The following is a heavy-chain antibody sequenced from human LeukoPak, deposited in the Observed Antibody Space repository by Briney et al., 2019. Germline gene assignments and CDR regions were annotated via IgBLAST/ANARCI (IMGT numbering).Heavy chain of an antibody. J-gene: IGHJ4*02. CDR3: AARWNDDLDFDY. CDR2: IDPSDSYT. CDR1: GYSFTSYW. D-gene: IGHD1-1*01. V-gene: IGHV5-10-1*01. Sequence: GESLKISCKGSGYSFTSYWISWVRQMPGKGLEWMGRIDPSDSYTNYSPSFQGHVTISADKSISTAYLQWSSLKASDTAMYYCAARWNDDLDFDYWGQGTRVTVSS.